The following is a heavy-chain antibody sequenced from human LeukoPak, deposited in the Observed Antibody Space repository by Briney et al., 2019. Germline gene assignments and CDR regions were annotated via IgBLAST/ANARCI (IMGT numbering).Heavy chain of an antibody. D-gene: IGHD6-13*01. J-gene: IGHJ3*02. CDR3: ARDAYSSSWYGGAFDI. Sequence: GGSLRLSCAASGFTFSNYAMTWVRQAPGKGLEWVSVIYSGGSTYYADSVKGRFTISRDNSKNTLYLQMNSLRAEDTAVYYCARDAYSSSWYGGAFDIWGQGTMVTVSS. V-gene: IGHV3-66*01. CDR1: GFTFSNYA. CDR2: IYSGGST.